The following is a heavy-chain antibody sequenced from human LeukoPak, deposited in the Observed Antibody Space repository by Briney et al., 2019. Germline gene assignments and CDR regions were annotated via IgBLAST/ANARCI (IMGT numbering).Heavy chain of an antibody. Sequence: ASVKVSCKTSGYTFTNYGISWVRQAPGQGLEWMGWISAYNGNTNYAQKLQGRVTMTTDTSTSTAYMELRSLRSDDTAVYYCARDQGGEGYFDWLRIPPWFDPWGQGTLVTVSS. D-gene: IGHD3-9*01. J-gene: IGHJ5*02. CDR1: GYTFTNYG. V-gene: IGHV1-18*01. CDR3: ARDQGGEGYFDWLRIPPWFDP. CDR2: ISAYNGNT.